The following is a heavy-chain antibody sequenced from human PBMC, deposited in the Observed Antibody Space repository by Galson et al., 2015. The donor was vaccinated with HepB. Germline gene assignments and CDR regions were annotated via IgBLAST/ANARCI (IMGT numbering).Heavy chain of an antibody. CDR3: AKDLVEAGDNWYFDL. CDR1: GFIFRDFE. Sequence: SLRLSCAASGFIFRDFEMGWVRQVPGKGLECIAYVSRSGNTKDYADSVKGRFTISRDNSKNTLYLQVNSLRAEDTAVHYCAKDLVEAGDNWYFDLWGRGTLVTVSS. D-gene: IGHD2-15*01. V-gene: IGHV3-11*04. J-gene: IGHJ2*01. CDR2: VSRSGNTK.